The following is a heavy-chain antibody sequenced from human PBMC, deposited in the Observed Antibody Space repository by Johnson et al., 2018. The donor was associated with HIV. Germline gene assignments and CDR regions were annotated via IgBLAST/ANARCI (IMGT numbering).Heavy chain of an antibody. Sequence: EVQLVESGGGVVQPGRSLRLSCAASGFTFSSYGMHWVRQAPGKGLEWVSGINWNGGSTGYADSVKGRFTISRDNAKNSLYLQMNSLRAEDTALYYCAREQATLWLRASGAAFGVWGQGTMVTVSS. D-gene: IGHD5-18*01. V-gene: IGHV3-20*04. CDR1: GFTFSSYG. J-gene: IGHJ3*01. CDR2: INWNGGST. CDR3: AREQATLWLRASGAAFGV.